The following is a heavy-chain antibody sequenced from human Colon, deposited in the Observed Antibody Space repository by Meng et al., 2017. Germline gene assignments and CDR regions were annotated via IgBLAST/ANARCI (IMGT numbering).Heavy chain of an antibody. CDR2: IHHGRAT. V-gene: IGHV4-4*03. CDR1: GGPLTYDNG. Sequence: QGHLPAAGPGRVKPPGSPSLTGAVSGGPLTYDNGCSRPRQPPGKGLEWIGEIHHGRATNYNPALRSRVTFSLDKSRNQLSHTLTSVTAADTAVDYCARNGFYSLGYWGPGALVTVSS. J-gene: IGHJ4*02. CDR3: ARNGFYSLGY. D-gene: IGHD3-22*01.